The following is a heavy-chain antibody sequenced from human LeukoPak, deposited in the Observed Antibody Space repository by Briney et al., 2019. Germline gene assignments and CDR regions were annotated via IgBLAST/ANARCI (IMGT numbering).Heavy chain of an antibody. CDR2: ISYDGSNK. J-gene: IGHJ4*02. V-gene: IGHV3-30-3*01. D-gene: IGHD6-13*01. Sequence: GSLRLSCAASGFTFSSYAMHWVRPAPGKGLEWVAVISYDGSNKYYADSVKGRFTISRDNSKNALYLQMNSLRAEDTAVYYCAREYSSSRQEGRWGQGTLVTVSS. CDR3: AREYSSSRQEGR. CDR1: GFTFSSYA.